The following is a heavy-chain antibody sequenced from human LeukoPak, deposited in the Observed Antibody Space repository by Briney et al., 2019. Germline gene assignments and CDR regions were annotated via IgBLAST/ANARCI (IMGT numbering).Heavy chain of an antibody. Sequence: GGSLRLSCAASGFTYSNFAMSWVRQAPGKGLEWVSSISGSGISTYYADSLKGRFTISRDNFKNTLFLQLNSLRAEDTAVYYCAKDLRGYDMDFDYWGQGTLVTVSS. V-gene: IGHV3-23*01. J-gene: IGHJ4*02. CDR2: ISGSGIST. D-gene: IGHD5-12*01. CDR3: AKDLRGYDMDFDY. CDR1: GFTYSNFA.